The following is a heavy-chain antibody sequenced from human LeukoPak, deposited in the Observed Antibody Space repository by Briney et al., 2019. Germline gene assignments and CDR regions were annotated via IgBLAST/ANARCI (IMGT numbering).Heavy chain of an antibody. J-gene: IGHJ2*01. CDR2: IYYSGST. Sequence: SETLSLTCTVPGGSISSYYWSWIRQPPGKGLEWIGYIYYSGSTNYNPSLKSRVTISVDTSKNQFSLKLSSVTAADTAVYYCARLLNDYGEGKLYWYFDLWGRGTLVTVSS. D-gene: IGHD4-17*01. V-gene: IGHV4-59*08. CDR3: ARLLNDYGEGKLYWYFDL. CDR1: GGSISSYY.